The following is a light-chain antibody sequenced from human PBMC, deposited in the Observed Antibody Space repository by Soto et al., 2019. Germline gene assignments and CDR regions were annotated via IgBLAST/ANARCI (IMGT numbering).Light chain of an antibody. J-gene: IGLJ1*01. CDR1: NSHVGSYNY. V-gene: IGLV2-14*03. CDR3: TSYITAGTYV. Sequence: QSLLTQPSPVSGSPWQSITISFTGNNSHVGSYNYVSWYQQHPGKAPKLMIYDVSNRPSGVSDRFSGSKSGNTASLTISWLQAEDEADYYCTSYITAGTYVFGTGTKVTVL. CDR2: DVS.